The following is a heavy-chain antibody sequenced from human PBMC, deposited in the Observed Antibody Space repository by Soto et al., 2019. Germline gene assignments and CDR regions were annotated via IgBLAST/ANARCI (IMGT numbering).Heavy chain of an antibody. D-gene: IGHD1-26*01. CDR3: ARPGIVGAVDAFDI. V-gene: IGHV4-31*03. J-gene: IGHJ3*02. CDR2: IYNSGRT. Sequence: QVQLQESGPGLVKPSQTLSLTCSVSGGSISSGGYYWSWIRQHPGKGLEWIGYIYNSGRTHYNPSLKSRVNMSVDTSKNQFPLNLRSVTAADKAVYYCARPGIVGAVDAFDIWGQGTMVTVSS. CDR1: GGSISSGGYY.